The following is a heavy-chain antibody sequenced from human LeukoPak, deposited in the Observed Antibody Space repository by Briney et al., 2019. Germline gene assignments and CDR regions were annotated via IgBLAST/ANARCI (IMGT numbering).Heavy chain of an antibody. Sequence: PSETLSLTCTVSGGSLSGYYWTWIRQPPGRGLEWIGYMFYTGSTNYNPSLQSRVTISLDTSKNAFSLKLSSVTAADTAVYYCARAYYDSSGYYSYYFDSWGQGTLVTVSS. D-gene: IGHD3-22*01. CDR3: ARAYYDSSGYYSYYFDS. J-gene: IGHJ4*02. CDR1: GGSLSGYY. CDR2: MFYTGST. V-gene: IGHV4-59*01.